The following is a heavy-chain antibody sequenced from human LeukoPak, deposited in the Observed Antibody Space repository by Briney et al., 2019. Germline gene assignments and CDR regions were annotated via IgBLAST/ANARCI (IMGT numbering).Heavy chain of an antibody. CDR3: AKNVLVNRYSDY. CDR1: GFIFTTHA. Sequence: GGSLRLSCVASGFIFTTHAISWVRQAPGKGLQWVSVISGGGRATEYADSVKGRFTVSRDISKNTLCLQMNSLRVADTAIHYSAKNVLVNRYSDYWGQGIVVTVSS. J-gene: IGHJ4*02. V-gene: IGHV3-23*01. CDR2: ISGGGRAT. D-gene: IGHD2/OR15-2a*01.